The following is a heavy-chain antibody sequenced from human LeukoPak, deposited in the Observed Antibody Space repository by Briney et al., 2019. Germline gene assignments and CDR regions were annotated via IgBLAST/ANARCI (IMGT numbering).Heavy chain of an antibody. D-gene: IGHD3-22*01. Sequence: GGSLRLSCAASGFTFSSYSMNWVRQAPGKGLEWVSSISSSSSYIYYADSVKGRFTISRDNAKNSLYLQMNSLRAEDTAVYYCARGPITYYYDSSGPSTVDYWGQGTLVTVSS. V-gene: IGHV3-21*01. CDR1: GFTFSSYS. CDR2: ISSSSSYI. J-gene: IGHJ4*02. CDR3: ARGPITYYYDSSGPSTVDY.